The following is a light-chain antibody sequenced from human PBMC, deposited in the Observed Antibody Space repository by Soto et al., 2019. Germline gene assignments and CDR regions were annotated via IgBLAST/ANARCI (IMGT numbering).Light chain of an antibody. V-gene: IGLV2-8*01. CDR1: SSDIGTYDY. CDR2: EVS. Sequence: QSALTQPPSASGSLGQSVTISCTGTSSDIGTYDYVSWYQQHPGRVPKLIIFEVSKRPSGVPDRFSGSKSGNTASLIVSGLQPDDEAEYHCTSYTGDDFTFIFGTGTKVTVL. CDR3: TSYTGDDFTFI. J-gene: IGLJ1*01.